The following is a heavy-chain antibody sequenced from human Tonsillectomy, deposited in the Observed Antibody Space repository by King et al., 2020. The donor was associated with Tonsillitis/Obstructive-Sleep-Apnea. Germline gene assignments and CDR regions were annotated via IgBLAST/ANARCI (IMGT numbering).Heavy chain of an antibody. Sequence: VQLQESGPGLVKPSETLSLTCTVSGGSISSYYWSWIRQPPGKGLEWIGYIYYSGSTNYNPSLKSRVTISVDTSKNQFSLRLSSVTAADTAVYYCARVGASGDYGVSEPLQHRGQGHLVPV. D-gene: IGHD4-17*01. CDR3: ARVGASGDYGVSEPLQH. CDR1: GGSISSYY. V-gene: IGHV4-59*01. CDR2: IYYSGST. J-gene: IGHJ1*01.